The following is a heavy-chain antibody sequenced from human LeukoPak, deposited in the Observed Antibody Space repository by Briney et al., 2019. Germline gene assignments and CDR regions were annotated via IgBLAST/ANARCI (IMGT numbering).Heavy chain of an antibody. CDR1: GYTFTSYA. J-gene: IGHJ4*02. CDR3: AREEYSSGWYVGY. V-gene: IGHV1-3*01. D-gene: IGHD6-19*01. CDR2: INAGNGNT. Sequence: ASVKVSCKASGYTFTSYAMHWVRQAPGQRLEWMGWINAGNGNTKYSQKFQGRVTITRDTSASTAYMELSSLRSEDTAVHYCAREEYSSGWYVGYWGQGTLVTVSS.